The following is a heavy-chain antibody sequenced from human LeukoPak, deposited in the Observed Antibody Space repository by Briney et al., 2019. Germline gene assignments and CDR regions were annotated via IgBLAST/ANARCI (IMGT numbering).Heavy chain of an antibody. V-gene: IGHV3-53*01. Sequence: GGSLRLSCAASEFTVTTNYMSWVRQAPGKGLQWVPVIYPGGAVYYADSVKGRFIISRDNSKNTLSLQMNSLTADDTAVYYCVRGPRNYDDSGFHYGVFDIWGQGTVVTVSS. D-gene: IGHD4/OR15-4a*01. J-gene: IGHJ3*02. CDR1: EFTVTTNY. CDR3: VRGPRNYDDSGFHYGVFDI. CDR2: IYPGGAV.